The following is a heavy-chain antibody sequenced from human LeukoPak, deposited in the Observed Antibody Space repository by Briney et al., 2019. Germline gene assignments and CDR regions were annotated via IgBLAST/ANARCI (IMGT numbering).Heavy chain of an antibody. CDR3: GIVATTRQY. D-gene: IGHD2-21*01. CDR1: DESLSGYF. V-gene: IGHV4-34*01. CDR2: IYRSTFI. Sequence: SETLSLTCAVYDESLSGYFCFWIRQPPGKPLEWIGKIYRSTFINYNPPLKSRLTISMDTSKNQFSLKVTSVTAADTAVYYCGIVATTRQYWGQGTLVTVSS. J-gene: IGHJ1*01.